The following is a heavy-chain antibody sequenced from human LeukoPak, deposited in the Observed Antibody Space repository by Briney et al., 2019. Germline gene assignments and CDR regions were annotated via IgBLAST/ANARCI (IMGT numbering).Heavy chain of an antibody. J-gene: IGHJ1*01. CDR3: ARVGNYYDSSGYYSPAEYFQH. D-gene: IGHD3-22*01. Sequence: SETLSLTCTVSGRSINNYYWSWIRQPPGRGLEWLAYTHYSADRNNNPSVRSRVTISLDASKNQVSLRLSSVSAADPAVYYCARVGNYYDSSGYYSPAEYFQHWGQGTLVTVSS. CDR1: GRSINNYY. V-gene: IGHV4-59*12. CDR2: THYSADR.